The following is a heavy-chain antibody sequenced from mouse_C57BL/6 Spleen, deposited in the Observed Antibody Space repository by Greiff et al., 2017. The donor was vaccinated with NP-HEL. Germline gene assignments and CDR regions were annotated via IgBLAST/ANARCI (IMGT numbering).Heavy chain of an antibody. V-gene: IGHV3-2*02. J-gene: IGHJ2*01. CDR2: ISYSGST. CDR1: GYSITSGYG. Sequence: EVQLQQSGPGLVKPSQSLSLTCTVTGYSITSGYGWNWIRQFPGNKREWMGYISYSGSTNYNPSLKSRISITRDTSKNQFFLQLNSVTTEDTATYYCARSARIKYWGQGTTLTVSS. CDR3: ARSARIKY. D-gene: IGHD1-2*01.